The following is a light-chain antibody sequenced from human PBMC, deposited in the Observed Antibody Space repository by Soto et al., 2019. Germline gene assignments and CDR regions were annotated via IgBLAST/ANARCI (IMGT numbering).Light chain of an antibody. CDR3: SSYTGGNPSYV. J-gene: IGLJ1*01. CDR1: SSDVGGYDY. Sequence: LTQPPSASGSPGQSVTISCTGTSSDVGGYDYVSWYQQHPGKAPKLMIYEVTIRPSGVSDRLSGSKSGNTASLTVSGLQAEDEADYYCSSYTGGNPSYVFGTGTKV. CDR2: EVT. V-gene: IGLV2-8*01.